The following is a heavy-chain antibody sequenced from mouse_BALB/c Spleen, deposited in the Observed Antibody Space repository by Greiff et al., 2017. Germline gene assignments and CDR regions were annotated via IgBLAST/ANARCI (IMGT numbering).Heavy chain of an antibody. CDR2: INPNNGGT. J-gene: IGHJ2*01. CDR1: GYTFTDYN. D-gene: IGHD2-4*01. V-gene: IGHV1-18*01. Sequence: EVKLMESGPELVKPGASVKIPCKASGYTFTDYNMDWVKQSHGKSLEWIGGINPNNGGTSYNQKFKGKATLTVDKSSSTAYMELRSLTSEDSAVYYCARYDYDGGYYFDYWGQGTTLTVSS. CDR3: ARYDYDGGYYFDY.